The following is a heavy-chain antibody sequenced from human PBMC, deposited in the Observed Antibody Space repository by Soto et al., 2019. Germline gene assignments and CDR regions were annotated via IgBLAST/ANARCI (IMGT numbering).Heavy chain of an antibody. CDR3: ARDRSYSTSRYDAFDI. Sequence: QVQLQESGPGLVKPSETLSLTCTVSGGSISSYYWSWIRQPPGRGLEWIGYIFYSGNTDYNPSLKSRVTISLDTSKNQFSLRLSSVTAADTAVYYSARDRSYSTSRYDAFDIWGQGTMVTVSS. J-gene: IGHJ3*02. D-gene: IGHD6-6*01. CDR1: GGSISSYY. V-gene: IGHV4-59*01. CDR2: IFYSGNT.